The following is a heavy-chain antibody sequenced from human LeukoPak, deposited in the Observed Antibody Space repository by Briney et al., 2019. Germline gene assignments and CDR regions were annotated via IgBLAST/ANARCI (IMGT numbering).Heavy chain of an antibody. Sequence: SETLSLTCAVSGYSISSGYYWSWIRQPPGKGLEWIGSIYHSGSTYYNPSLKSRVTISVDTSKNQFSLKLSSVTAADTAVYYCARVGNEIAAAGIYWGQGTLVTVSS. V-gene: IGHV4-38-2*01. D-gene: IGHD6-13*01. CDR2: IYHSGST. J-gene: IGHJ4*02. CDR3: ARVGNEIAAAGIY. CDR1: GYSISSGYY.